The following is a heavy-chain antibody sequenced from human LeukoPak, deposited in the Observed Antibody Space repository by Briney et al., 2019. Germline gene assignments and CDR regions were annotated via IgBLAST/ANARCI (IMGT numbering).Heavy chain of an antibody. D-gene: IGHD1-1*01. CDR3: ARDRMNGDAFDI. J-gene: IGHJ3*02. V-gene: IGHV3-48*03. CDR1: GFTFSSYE. Sequence: GGSLRLSCAASGFTFSSYEMNWVRQAPGKGLEWVSHISSSGSTIYYADSVKGRFTISRDNAKNSLYLQMNSLRAEDTAVYYCARDRMNGDAFDIWGQGTMVTVSS. CDR2: ISSSGSTI.